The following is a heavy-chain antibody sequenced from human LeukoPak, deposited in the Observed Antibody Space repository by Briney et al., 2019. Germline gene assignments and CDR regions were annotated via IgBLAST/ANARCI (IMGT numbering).Heavy chain of an antibody. CDR2: ISSSSSYI. D-gene: IGHD6-13*01. J-gene: IGHJ4*02. Sequence: TAGGSLRLSCAASGFTFSSYSMNWVRQAPGKGLEWVSSISSSSSYIYYADSVKGRFTISRDNAKNSLYLQMNSLRAEDTAVYYCARAHSSSYEAPFDYWAREPWSPSPQ. V-gene: IGHV3-21*01. CDR3: ARAHSSSYEAPFDY. CDR1: GFTFSSYS.